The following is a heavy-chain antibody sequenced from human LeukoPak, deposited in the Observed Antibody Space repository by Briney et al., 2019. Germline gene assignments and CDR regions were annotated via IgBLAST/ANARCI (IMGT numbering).Heavy chain of an antibody. Sequence: GGSLRLSCAASGFTFSSYSMNWVRQAPGKGLEWVSYISSSSSTIYYADSVKGRFTISRDNAKNTLYLQMNSLRAEDTAVYYCAKHSYSSSWYYFDYWGQGTLATVSS. CDR3: AKHSYSSSWYYFDY. J-gene: IGHJ4*02. V-gene: IGHV3-48*01. CDR2: ISSSSSTI. D-gene: IGHD6-13*01. CDR1: GFTFSSYS.